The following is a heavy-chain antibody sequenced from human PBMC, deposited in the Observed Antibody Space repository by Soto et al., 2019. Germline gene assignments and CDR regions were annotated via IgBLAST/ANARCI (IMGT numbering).Heavy chain of an antibody. CDR2: AHHSGRT. CDR1: GGSMSSSNW. CDR3: ARSEATVLDY. J-gene: IGHJ4*02. D-gene: IGHD4-17*01. V-gene: IGHV4-4*02. Sequence: QVQLQESGPGLVKPSGTLSLTCAVSGGSMSSSNWWNWVRQPPGKGLEWIGEAHHSGRTNYHSSLKSRVTISVDKSKNHFSLKLSSVTAADTAVYYCARSEATVLDYWGQGTLVTVSS.